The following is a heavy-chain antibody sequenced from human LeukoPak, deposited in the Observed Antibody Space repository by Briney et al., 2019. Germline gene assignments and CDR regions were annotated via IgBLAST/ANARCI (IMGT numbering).Heavy chain of an antibody. V-gene: IGHV3-66*01. CDR1: GFTVRSNS. Sequence: GGSLRLSCVASGFTVRSNSMSWVRQAPGKGLEWVSTIYSGGNTYYADSVKGRFTFSSASSKNTLYLLMNSQRAEGTAVYYCARGEWELFYYFDHWGQGTLVTVSS. CDR2: IYSGGNT. J-gene: IGHJ4*02. D-gene: IGHD1-26*01. CDR3: ARGEWELFYYFDH.